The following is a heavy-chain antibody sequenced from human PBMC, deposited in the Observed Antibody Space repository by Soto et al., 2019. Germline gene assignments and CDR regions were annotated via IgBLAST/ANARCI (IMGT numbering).Heavy chain of an antibody. J-gene: IGHJ4*02. CDR2: ISGNGGST. CDR3: ANPSGLTVTGSDY. Sequence: EVQLLESGGGLVQPGGSLRLSCAASGFTFSNYAMSWVRQAPGKGLEWVSAISGNGGSTYYADSVKGRFTITRDNSKNTLYLKMNRVRGEDTAVYYCANPSGLTVTGSDYWGQGTLVTVSS. CDR1: GFTFSNYA. D-gene: IGHD3-9*01. V-gene: IGHV3-23*01.